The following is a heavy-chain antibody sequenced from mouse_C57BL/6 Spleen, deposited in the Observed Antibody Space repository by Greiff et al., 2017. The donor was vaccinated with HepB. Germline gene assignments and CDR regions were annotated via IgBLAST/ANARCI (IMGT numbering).Heavy chain of an antibody. V-gene: IGHV1-82*01. CDR2: IYPGDGDT. Sequence: QVQLKESGPELVKPGASVKISCKASGYAFSSSWMNWVKQRPGKGLEWIGRIYPGDGDTNYNGKFKGKATLTADKSSSTAYMQLSSLTSEDSAVYFCARKDYGSSTWYFDVWGTGTTVTVSS. CDR3: ARKDYGSSTWYFDV. CDR1: GYAFSSSW. J-gene: IGHJ1*03. D-gene: IGHD1-1*01.